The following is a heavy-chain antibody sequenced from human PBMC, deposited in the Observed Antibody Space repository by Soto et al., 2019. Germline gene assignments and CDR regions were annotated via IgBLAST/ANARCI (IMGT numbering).Heavy chain of an antibody. J-gene: IGHJ4*02. CDR2: IYYSGST. V-gene: IGHV4-30-4*01. CDR3: ARVEAQQASWSHDY. CDR1: GASVSSGDFY. D-gene: IGHD6-13*01. Sequence: SETLSLTCTVSGASVSSGDFYWTWIRQPPGKGLEWIGYIYYSGSTNYNPSLKSRVSMSVDTSKDQFSLNLSSVTAADTAVYYCARVEAQQASWSHDYWGTGTLVTVSS.